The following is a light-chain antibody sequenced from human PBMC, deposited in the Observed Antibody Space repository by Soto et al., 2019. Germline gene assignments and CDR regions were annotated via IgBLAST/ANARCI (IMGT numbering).Light chain of an antibody. CDR1: QSVSSSY. CDR3: QQYGSSPPVT. CDR2: GAS. Sequence: EIVLTQSPGTLSLSPGERATLSCRASQSVSSSYLAWYQQKPGQAPRLLIYGASSRATDITDRFSGSGSWTDFPLTISSLEPEDFAVYYCQQYGSSPPVTFGQGTRLAIK. V-gene: IGKV3-20*01. J-gene: IGKJ5*01.